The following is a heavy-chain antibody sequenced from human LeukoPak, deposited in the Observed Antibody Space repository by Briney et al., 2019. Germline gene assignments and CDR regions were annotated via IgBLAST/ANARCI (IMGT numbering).Heavy chain of an antibody. V-gene: IGHV3-30*02. Sequence: GGSLRLSCAGSGFTFSSYGMQWVRQAPGKALEWVVFIRYDGSNKYYADSVKGRFTISRDNSKNTLYLQMNSLRAEDTAVYYCAKDRVKEGRGWLPNPDGDAFDIWGQGTMVTVSS. CDR2: IRYDGSNK. CDR3: AKDRVKEGRGWLPNPDGDAFDI. J-gene: IGHJ3*02. D-gene: IGHD3-10*01. CDR1: GFTFSSYG.